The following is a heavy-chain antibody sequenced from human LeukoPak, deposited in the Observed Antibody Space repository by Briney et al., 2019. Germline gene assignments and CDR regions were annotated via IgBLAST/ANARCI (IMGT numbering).Heavy chain of an antibody. D-gene: IGHD3-22*01. J-gene: IGHJ3*02. CDR1: GLTFSSYG. V-gene: IGHV3-30*18. CDR3: AKDQTYYYDSSGYWDAFDI. Sequence: GGSLRLSCAASGLTFSSYGMHWVRQAPGKGLEWVAVISYDGSNKYYADSVKGRFTISRDNSKDTLYLQMNSLRAEDTAVYYCAKDQTYYYDSSGYWDAFDIWGQGTMVTVSS. CDR2: ISYDGSNK.